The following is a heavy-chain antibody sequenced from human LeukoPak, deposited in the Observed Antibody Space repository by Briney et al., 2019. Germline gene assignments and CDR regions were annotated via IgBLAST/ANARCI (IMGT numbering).Heavy chain of an antibody. V-gene: IGHV3-21*01. D-gene: IGHD4-17*01. CDR1: GFTFSSYS. CDR3: ARGSYGDPVDY. J-gene: IGHJ4*02. Sequence: TGGSLRLSCAASGFTFSSYSMNWVRQAPGKGLEWVSSISSSSYIYYADSVKGRFTISRDNAKNSLYLQMNSLRAEDTAVYYCARGSYGDPVDYWGQGTLVTVPS. CDR2: ISSSSYI.